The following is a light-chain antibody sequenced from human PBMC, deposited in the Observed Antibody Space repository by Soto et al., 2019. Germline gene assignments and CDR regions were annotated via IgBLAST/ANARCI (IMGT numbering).Light chain of an antibody. CDR2: DVS. V-gene: IGLV2-14*01. CDR3: RSYTSSSSL. J-gene: IGLJ3*02. CDR1: SSDVGGYNY. Sequence: QSALTPPASVSGSPGQSITISCTGTSSDVGGYNYVSWYQPHTGKAPKLMIYDVSNRPSGVSNRFSGSKSGNTASLTISGLQAEDEADYYCRSYTSSSSLFGGGTKVTVL.